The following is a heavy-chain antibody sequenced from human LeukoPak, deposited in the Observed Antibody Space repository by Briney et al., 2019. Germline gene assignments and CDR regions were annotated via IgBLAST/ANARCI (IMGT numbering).Heavy chain of an antibody. CDR1: GGSISSYY. J-gene: IGHJ4*02. D-gene: IGHD3-22*01. Sequence: PSETPSLTCTVSGGSISSYYWSWIRQPPGKGLEWIGYIYTSGSTNYNPSLKSRVTISVDTSKNQFSLKLSSVTAADTAVYYCARQGGYYDSSGYCDNWGQGTLVTVSS. V-gene: IGHV4-4*09. CDR2: IYTSGST. CDR3: ARQGGYYDSSGYCDN.